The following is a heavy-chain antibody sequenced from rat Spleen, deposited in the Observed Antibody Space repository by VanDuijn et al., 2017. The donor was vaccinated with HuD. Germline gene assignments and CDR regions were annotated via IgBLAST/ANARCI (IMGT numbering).Heavy chain of an antibody. Sequence: EVQLVESGGGLVQPGRSLKLSCVASGFTFINYWMTWIRQAPGKGLEWVATITNTGDTTYYPDSVRGRFTISRDNAQSTLYLQMSKLGSEDTATYYCARHGLTTPFDYWGQGVMVTVSS. D-gene: IGHD1-10*01. CDR3: ARHGLTTPFDY. V-gene: IGHV5-31*01. J-gene: IGHJ2*01. CDR1: GFTFINYW. CDR2: ITNTGDTT.